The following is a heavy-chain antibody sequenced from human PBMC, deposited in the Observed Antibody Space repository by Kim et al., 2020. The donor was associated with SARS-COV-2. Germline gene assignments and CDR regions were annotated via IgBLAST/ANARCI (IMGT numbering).Heavy chain of an antibody. CDR3: ARDLTSGWFDY. CDR1: GFIFSDFA. D-gene: IGHD2-2*01. V-gene: IGHV3-30-3*01. Sequence: GGSLRLSCAASGFIFSDFAMHWVRQAPGKGLEWVAVISYDGSNKYYADSVKGRFTISRDDSKNTLYLQMNSLRADDRSVYYCARDLTSGWFDYWGQGTLVSVSS. CDR2: ISYDGSNK. J-gene: IGHJ5*01.